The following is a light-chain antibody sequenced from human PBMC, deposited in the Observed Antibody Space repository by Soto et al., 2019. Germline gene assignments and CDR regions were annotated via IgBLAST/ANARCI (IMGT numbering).Light chain of an antibody. J-gene: IGKJ4*01. Sequence: DIQMTQSPSSLSASIGDRVTITCRASQSINSYLNWFQQKPGKAPKLLIYTASSLQSEVPSRFSGSASGTDFTLTISSLQPEDFATYYCQQSYNIPLTFGGGTKVEIK. CDR2: TAS. CDR1: QSINSY. V-gene: IGKV1-39*01. CDR3: QQSYNIPLT.